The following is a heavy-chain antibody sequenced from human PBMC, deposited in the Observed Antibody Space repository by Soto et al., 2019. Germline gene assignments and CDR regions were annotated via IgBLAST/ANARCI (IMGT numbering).Heavy chain of an antibody. J-gene: IGHJ6*02. Sequence: QVQLVQSGAEVKKPGSSVKVSCKASGGTFSSYAISWVRQAPGQGLEWMGGIIPIFGTANYAQKFQGRVTITADKSTSTAYMELSSLRSEDTAVYYCARDFDYSNYSYYYDGRDVWGQGTTVTGSS. D-gene: IGHD4-4*01. CDR1: GGTFSSYA. CDR3: ARDFDYSNYSYYYDGRDV. CDR2: IIPIFGTA. V-gene: IGHV1-69*06.